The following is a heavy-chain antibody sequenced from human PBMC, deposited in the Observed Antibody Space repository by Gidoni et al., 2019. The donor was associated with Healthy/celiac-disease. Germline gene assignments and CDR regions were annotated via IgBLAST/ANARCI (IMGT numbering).Heavy chain of an antibody. J-gene: IGHJ4*02. V-gene: IGHV4-59*01. Sequence: QVQLQESGPGLVKPSETLSLTCTVSGGSISSYYWSWIRQPPGKGLEWIGYIYYSGSTNYNPSLKSRVTISVDTSKNQFSLKLSSVTAADTAVYYCARSIYNDYGDYRFDYWGQGTLVTVSS. CDR2: IYYSGST. CDR3: ARSIYNDYGDYRFDY. D-gene: IGHD4-17*01. CDR1: GGSISSYY.